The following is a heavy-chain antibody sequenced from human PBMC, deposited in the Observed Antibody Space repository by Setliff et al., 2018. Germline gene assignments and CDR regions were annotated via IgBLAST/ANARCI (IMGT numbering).Heavy chain of an antibody. J-gene: IGHJ4*02. Sequence: TSETLSLTCTVSGASLSSGTYYWGWIRQPPGKGLEWIGRIYYSGDTYYNASLKGRLTISVDTAQNQFSLRLTSVTAADTAVYYCARTGTYRYFDYWGQGALVTVSS. CDR1: GASLSSGTYY. V-gene: IGHV4-39*01. D-gene: IGHD1-1*01. CDR3: ARTGTYRYFDY. CDR2: IYYSGDT.